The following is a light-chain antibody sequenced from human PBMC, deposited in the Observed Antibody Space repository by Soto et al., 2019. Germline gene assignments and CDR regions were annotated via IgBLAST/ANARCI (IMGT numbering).Light chain of an antibody. CDR3: SSFTSSMTNV. CDR2: DVV. CDR1: SSDVGGYNS. J-gene: IGLJ1*01. Sequence: QSALTQPASVSGSTGESITISCTGPSSDVGGYNSVSWYQHHPGNAPKLILYDVVDRPSGVSYRFSGSKSGNTASLTISGLQAADEADYFCSSFTSSMTNVFGSGTKVTVL. V-gene: IGLV2-14*03.